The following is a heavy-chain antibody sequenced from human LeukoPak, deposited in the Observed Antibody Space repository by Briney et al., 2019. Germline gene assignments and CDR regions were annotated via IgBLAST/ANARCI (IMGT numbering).Heavy chain of an antibody. J-gene: IGHJ4*02. Sequence: GGSLRLSCAASGLIFSNYWMTWVRHAPGKGLERVATIKQDGGEKYYVDSVKGRFTISRDNAKNSLSLQMSSLRAEDTAVYYCARDRNTDFWSGYYTNYFDYWGQGTLVTVSS. CDR1: GLIFSNYW. D-gene: IGHD3-3*01. V-gene: IGHV3-7*01. CDR2: IKQDGGEK. CDR3: ARDRNTDFWSGYYTNYFDY.